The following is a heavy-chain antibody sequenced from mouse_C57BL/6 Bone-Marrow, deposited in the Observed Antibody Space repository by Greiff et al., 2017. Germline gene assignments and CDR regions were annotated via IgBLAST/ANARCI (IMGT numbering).Heavy chain of an antibody. CDR3: ARSVFWMDY. V-gene: IGHV1-19*01. Sequence: VQLQQSGPVLVKPGASVKMSCKASGYTFTDYYMNWVKQSHGKSLEWIGVINPYNGGTSYNQKFKGKATLTVDKSSSTAYMQLSSLTSEDSAVYFCARSVFWMDYWGQGTSVTVSS. CDR1: GYTFTDYY. J-gene: IGHJ4*01. CDR2: INPYNGGT.